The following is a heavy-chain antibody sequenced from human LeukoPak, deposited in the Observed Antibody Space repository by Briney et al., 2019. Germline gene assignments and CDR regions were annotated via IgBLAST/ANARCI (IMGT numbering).Heavy chain of an antibody. CDR3: ARDISIVVGAFDI. D-gene: IGHD2-21*01. V-gene: IGHV4-59*01. J-gene: IGHJ3*02. Sequence: PSETLSLTCAVSGGSISSYYWSWIRQPPGKGLEWIGYIYYSGSTNYNPSLKSRVTISVDTSKNQFSLKLSSVTAADTAVYYCARDISIVVGAFDIWGQGTMVTVSS. CDR2: IYYSGST. CDR1: GGSISSYY.